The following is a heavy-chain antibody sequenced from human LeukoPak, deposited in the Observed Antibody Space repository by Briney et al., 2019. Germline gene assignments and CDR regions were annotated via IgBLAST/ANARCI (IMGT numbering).Heavy chain of an antibody. Sequence: PGGSLRLSCTASGFTFGDHAMSWFRRAPGKGLEGVGFIRTKANGGTPEYAASVKGRFTISRDDSKSIAYLQMNSLKTEDTAVYYCTRPNYDILTGLTWGQGTLVTVSS. V-gene: IGHV3-49*03. J-gene: IGHJ5*02. CDR3: TRPNYDILTGLT. CDR1: GFTFGDHA. CDR2: IRTKANGGTP. D-gene: IGHD3-9*01.